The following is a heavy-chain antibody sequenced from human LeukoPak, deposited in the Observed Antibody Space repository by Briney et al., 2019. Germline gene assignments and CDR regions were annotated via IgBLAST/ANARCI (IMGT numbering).Heavy chain of an antibody. V-gene: IGHV3-7*01. CDR3: ARDHDGKDC. Sequence: HPGGSLRLSCVASGFTLSSAWMSCVRQAPGKGLEWVTNINQDGSQKYYEDSVKDRFTVSRDNAKNSLYLHMNGLRGDNTAIYYCARDHDGKDCWGQGTLVTVSS. CDR2: INQDGSQK. J-gene: IGHJ4*02. D-gene: IGHD1-1*01. CDR1: GFTLSSAW.